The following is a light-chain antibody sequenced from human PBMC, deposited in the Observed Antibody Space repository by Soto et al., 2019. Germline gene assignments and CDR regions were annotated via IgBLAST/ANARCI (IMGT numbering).Light chain of an antibody. Sequence: QSVLTQPPSLSGTPRQRVTISCSGRNSNIGRYSVNWYQHFPGTAPKILIYSDDERPSGVPDRFSGSKSGTSASLAISGLQSEDEAEYYCAAWDDNLNGPLFGGGTKVTVL. CDR1: NSNIGRYS. CDR2: SDD. V-gene: IGLV1-44*01. J-gene: IGLJ3*02. CDR3: AAWDDNLNGPL.